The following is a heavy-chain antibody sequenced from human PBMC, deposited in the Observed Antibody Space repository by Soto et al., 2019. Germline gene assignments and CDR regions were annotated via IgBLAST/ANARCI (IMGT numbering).Heavy chain of an antibody. CDR1: GFTFSSYG. V-gene: IGHV3-30*18. CDR2: ISYDGSNK. Sequence: QVQLVESGGGVVQPGRSLRLSCAASGFTFSSYGMHWVRQAPGKGLEWVAVISYDGSNKYYADSVKGRFTISRDNSKNXLYLQMNSLRAEDTAVYYCAKRPPGYSSSSSWFDPWGQGTLVTVSS. D-gene: IGHD6-6*01. J-gene: IGHJ5*02. CDR3: AKRPPGYSSSSSWFDP.